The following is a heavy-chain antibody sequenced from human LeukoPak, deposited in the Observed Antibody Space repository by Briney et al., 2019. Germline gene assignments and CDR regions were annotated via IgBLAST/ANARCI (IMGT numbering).Heavy chain of an antibody. Sequence: SETLSLTCTVSGGSITTYYWSWIRQPPGKGLEWIGYMYYSGSTNYNPSLKSRVTISVDTSKNQFSLKLSSVTAADTAVYYCAREKRTMAVVNDYWGQGTLVIVSS. J-gene: IGHJ4*02. CDR1: GGSITTYY. V-gene: IGHV4-59*01. D-gene: IGHD2-15*01. CDR3: AREKRTMAVVNDY. CDR2: MYYSGST.